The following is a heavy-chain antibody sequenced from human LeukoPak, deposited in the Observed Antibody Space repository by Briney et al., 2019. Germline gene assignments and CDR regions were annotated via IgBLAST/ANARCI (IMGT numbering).Heavy chain of an antibody. CDR2: ISAYDGNT. CDR1: GYTFTSYG. V-gene: IGHV1-18*01. J-gene: IGHJ4*02. Sequence: ASVKVSCKASGYTFTSYGISWVRQAPGQGLEWMGWISAYDGNTNYAQKLQGRVTMTTDTSTSTAYMELRSLRSDDTAVYYCARDGPDPSGYSSFDYWGQGTLVTVSS. D-gene: IGHD5-12*01. CDR3: ARDGPDPSGYSSFDY.